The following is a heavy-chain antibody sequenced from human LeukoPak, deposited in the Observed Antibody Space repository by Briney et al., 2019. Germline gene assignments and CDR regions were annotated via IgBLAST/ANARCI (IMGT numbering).Heavy chain of an antibody. CDR2: IYYSGST. CDR1: GGPISSHY. V-gene: IGHV4-59*11. J-gene: IGHJ6*03. D-gene: IGHD4-11*01. CDR3: ARGYSNRYYYYYYMDV. Sequence: SETLSLTCTVSGGPISSHYWSCLRQPPGKGLEWFGYIYYSGSTNYNPSLKSRVTISVDTSKNQFSLKLSSVTAADTAVYYCARGYSNRYYYYYYMDVWGKGTTVTVSS.